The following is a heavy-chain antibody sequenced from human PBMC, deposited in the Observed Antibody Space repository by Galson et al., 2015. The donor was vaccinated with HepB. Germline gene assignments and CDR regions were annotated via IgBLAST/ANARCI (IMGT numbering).Heavy chain of an antibody. CDR3: ARYSRLVAANDY. CDR2: INPNSGGT. J-gene: IGHJ4*02. CDR1: GYTFTGYY. D-gene: IGHD2-21*02. Sequence: SVKISCKASGYTFTGYYMHWVRQAPGQGLEWMGRINPNSGGTNYAPKFQGRVNMTRDPSISPAYMELSRLRSDDPAVYYLARYSRLVAANDYWGQGTLVTVSS. V-gene: IGHV1-2*06.